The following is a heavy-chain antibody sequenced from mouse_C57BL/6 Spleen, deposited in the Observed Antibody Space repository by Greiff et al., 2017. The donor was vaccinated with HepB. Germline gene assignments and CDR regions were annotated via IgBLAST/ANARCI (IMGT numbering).Heavy chain of an antibody. V-gene: IGHV1-64*01. J-gene: IGHJ2*01. Sequence: VQLQQPGAELVKPGASVKLSCKASGYTFTSYWMHWVKQRPGQGLEWIGMIHPNSGSTNYNEKFKSKATLTVDKSSSTAYMQLSSLTSEDSAVYDCASITTVVPYYFDYWGQGTTLTVSS. CDR1: GYTFTSYW. CDR3: ASITTVVPYYFDY. CDR2: IHPNSGST. D-gene: IGHD1-1*01.